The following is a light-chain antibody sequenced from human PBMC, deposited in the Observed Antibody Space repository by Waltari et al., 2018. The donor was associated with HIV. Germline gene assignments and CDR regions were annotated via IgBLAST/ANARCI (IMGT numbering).Light chain of an antibody. CDR2: RNN. CDR1: GSNIGNNH. Sequence: QSVLTQPPSASGTPGQRVTISCSGGGSNIGNNHVNWYQQFPGTAPKLLIYRNNQRPSGVPDRFSGSKSGTSASLVISGLRSEDEADYYCAAWDDSLSGVFGGGTKVTVL. J-gene: IGLJ2*01. CDR3: AAWDDSLSGV. V-gene: IGLV1-47*01.